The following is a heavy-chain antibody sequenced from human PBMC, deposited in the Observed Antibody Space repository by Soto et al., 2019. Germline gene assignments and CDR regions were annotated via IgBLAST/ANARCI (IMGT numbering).Heavy chain of an antibody. Sequence: PSETLSLTCAVYGGSFSGYYWSWIRQPPGKGLEWIGEINHSGSTNYNPSLKSRVTISGDTSKNQFSLKLSTVTAADTAVYYCARDILSRARAARLYFYGMDVWGQGTTVTVSS. CDR3: ARDILSRARAARLYFYGMDV. J-gene: IGHJ6*02. V-gene: IGHV4-34*01. D-gene: IGHD6-13*01. CDR2: INHSGST. CDR1: GGSFSGYY.